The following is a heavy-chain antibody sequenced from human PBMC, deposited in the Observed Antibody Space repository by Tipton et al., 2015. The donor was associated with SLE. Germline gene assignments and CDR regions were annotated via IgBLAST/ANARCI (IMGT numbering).Heavy chain of an antibody. V-gene: IGHV4-38-2*01. CDR1: GYSISSGYY. CDR2: IYHSGST. CDR3: ARHPNYDFWSGRWFDL. D-gene: IGHD3-3*01. J-gene: IGHJ2*01. Sequence: TLSLTCAVSGYSISSGYYWGWIRQPPGKGLEWIGSIYHSGSTYYNPSLKSRVTISVDTSKNQFSLKLSSVTAADTAVYYCARHPNYDFWSGRWFDLWGRGTLVTVSS.